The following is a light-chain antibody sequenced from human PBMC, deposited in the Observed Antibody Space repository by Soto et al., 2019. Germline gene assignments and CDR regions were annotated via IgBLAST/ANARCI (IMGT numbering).Light chain of an antibody. CDR2: RNN. J-gene: IGLJ2*01. CDR1: SSNIGSNY. Sequence: PALTNPASGYGIPGERVTITNNGSSSNIGSNYVYWYQQLPGTAPKLLIYRNNQRPSGIPDRFSGSKSGTSASLAISGLRSEDEADYYCAAWDDSLSVLVFGGGTQLTVL. CDR3: AAWDDSLSVLV. V-gene: IGLV1-47*01.